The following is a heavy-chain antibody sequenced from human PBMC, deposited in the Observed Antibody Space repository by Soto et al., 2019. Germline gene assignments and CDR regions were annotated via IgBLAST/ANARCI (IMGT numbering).Heavy chain of an antibody. Sequence: QITLKESGPSLVKPTQTLTLTCTFSGFSLTTYGVGVGWVRQPPGKALEWLAIIYWDHDQYISQSLKDRLTTPNGTATTQGVLTMTSMDPVDTATYFCAHFVRTFDVWGHGTVVTVSS. CDR2: IYWDHDQ. CDR1: GFSLTTYGVG. D-gene: IGHD3-10*02. V-gene: IGHV2-5*02. J-gene: IGHJ3*01. CDR3: AHFVRTFDV.